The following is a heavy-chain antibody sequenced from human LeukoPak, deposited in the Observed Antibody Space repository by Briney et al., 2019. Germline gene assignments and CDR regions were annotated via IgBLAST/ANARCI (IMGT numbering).Heavy chain of an antibody. CDR3: ARRVAGTVWFDP. D-gene: IGHD2-15*01. CDR2: IYYSGST. V-gene: IGHV4-59*08. J-gene: IGHJ5*02. Sequence: SETLSLTCTVSGGSISSYYWSWIRQPPGKGLEWIGYIYYSGSTYYNPSLKSRVTISVDTSKNQFSLKLSSVTAADTAVYYCARRVAGTVWFDPWGQGTLVTVSS. CDR1: GGSISSYY.